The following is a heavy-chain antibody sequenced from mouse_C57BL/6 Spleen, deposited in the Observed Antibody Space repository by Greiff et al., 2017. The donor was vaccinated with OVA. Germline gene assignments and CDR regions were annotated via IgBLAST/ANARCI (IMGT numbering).Heavy chain of an antibody. Sequence: VQLQQSGPELVKPGASVKISCKASGYAFSSSWMNWVKQRPGKGLEWIGRIYPGDGDTNYNGKFKGKATLTADKSSSTAYMQLSSLTSEDSAVYFCARGLLLPFDYWGQGTTLTVSS. D-gene: IGHD1-1*01. CDR3: ARGLLLPFDY. CDR2: IYPGDGDT. J-gene: IGHJ2*01. V-gene: IGHV1-82*01. CDR1: GYAFSSSW.